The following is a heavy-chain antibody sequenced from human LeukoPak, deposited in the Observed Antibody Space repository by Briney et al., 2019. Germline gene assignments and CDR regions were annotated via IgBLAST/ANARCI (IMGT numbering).Heavy chain of an antibody. J-gene: IGHJ6*02. Sequence: PGRSLRLSCAASGFTFDDYAMHWVRQAPGKGLEWVSVIYSGGSTYYADSVKGRFTISRDNSKNTLYLQMNSLRAEDTAVYYCARGYCSGGSCYDYYYGMDVWGQGTTVTVSS. CDR1: GFTFDDYA. CDR3: ARGYCSGGSCYDYYYGMDV. D-gene: IGHD2-15*01. V-gene: IGHV3-66*01. CDR2: IYSGGST.